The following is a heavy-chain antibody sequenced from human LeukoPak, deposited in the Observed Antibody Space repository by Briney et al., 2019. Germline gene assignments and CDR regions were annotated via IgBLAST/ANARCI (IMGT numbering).Heavy chain of an antibody. CDR2: ISGSSLTI. J-gene: IGHJ4*02. D-gene: IGHD3-22*01. V-gene: IGHV3-23*01. CDR1: GFTLSNYA. Sequence: GGSLRLSCAASGFTLSNYAMTWVRQAPGKGLEYVSVISGSSLTIYYADSVKGRFTISRDNSKNTVYLQMNSLRAEDTAVYYCAKDRTGYYDTSPDFDYWGQGTLVTVSS. CDR3: AKDRTGYYDTSPDFDY.